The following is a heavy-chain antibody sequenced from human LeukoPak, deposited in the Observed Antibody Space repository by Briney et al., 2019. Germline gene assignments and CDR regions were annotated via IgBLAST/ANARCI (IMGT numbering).Heavy chain of an antibody. Sequence: GGSLRLSCAASGFTFSSYSMNWVRQAPGKGLEWVSYISSSSSTIYYADSVKGRFTISRDNAKNSLYLQMNSLRAEDTAVYYCARDLDTMVRGVTQGMDVWGQGTTVTVSS. D-gene: IGHD3-10*01. CDR2: ISSSSSTI. J-gene: IGHJ6*02. CDR1: GFTFSSYS. CDR3: ARDLDTMVRGVTQGMDV. V-gene: IGHV3-48*04.